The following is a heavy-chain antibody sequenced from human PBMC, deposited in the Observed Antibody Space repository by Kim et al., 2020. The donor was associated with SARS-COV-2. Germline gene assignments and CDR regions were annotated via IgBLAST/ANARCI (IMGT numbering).Heavy chain of an antibody. D-gene: IGHD3-3*01. J-gene: IGHJ3*02. V-gene: IGHV3-30*01. CDR3: ARGFGMATNYFDI. Sequence: YQDSGKGRFTISRDNSKNTLYLQMNSLRAGETAVYYCARGFGMATNYFDIWGQGTMVTVSS.